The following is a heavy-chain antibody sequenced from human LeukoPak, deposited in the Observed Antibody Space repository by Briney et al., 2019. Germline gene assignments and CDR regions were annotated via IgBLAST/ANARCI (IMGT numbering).Heavy chain of an antibody. J-gene: IGHJ1*01. Sequence: LSLTCTVSGGSISSYYMSWIRQAPGKGLEWVSYISSSGNTIYYADSVKGRFTISRDNAKNSLYLQMNSLRAEDTAVYYCARSTRRDSEIALAEYFQHWGQGTLVTVSS. V-gene: IGHV3-11*01. CDR1: GGSISSYY. CDR2: ISSSGNTI. CDR3: ARSTRRDSEIALAEYFQH. D-gene: IGHD1-26*01.